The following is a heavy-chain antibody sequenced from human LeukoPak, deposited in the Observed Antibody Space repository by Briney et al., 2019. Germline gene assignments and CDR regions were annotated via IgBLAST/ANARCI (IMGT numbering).Heavy chain of an antibody. D-gene: IGHD3-10*01. CDR3: ARRRRFGGLYYFDY. V-gene: IGHV5-10-1*01. CDR2: IDPSDSYT. J-gene: IGHJ4*02. Sequence: GESLKISCKGSGYSFTTYWISWVRQMPGTGLEWMGRIDPSDSYTNYSPSFQGHVTISADKSISTVYLQWSSLKASDTAMYYCARRRRFGGLYYFDYWGQGTLVTVSS. CDR1: GYSFTTYW.